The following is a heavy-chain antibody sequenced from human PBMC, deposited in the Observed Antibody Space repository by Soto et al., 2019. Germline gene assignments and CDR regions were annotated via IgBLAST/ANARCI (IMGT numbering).Heavy chain of an antibody. CDR2: INHSGST. CDR3: ARGRYVYSYGYADYYYGMDV. V-gene: IGHV4-34*01. Sequence: PSETLSLTCAVYGGSFSGYYWSWIRQPPGKGLEWIGEINHSGSTNYNPSLKSRVTISVDTSKNQFSLKLSSVTAADTAVYYCARGRYVYSYGYADYYYGMDVWGQGTTVTVS. D-gene: IGHD5-18*01. CDR1: GGSFSGYY. J-gene: IGHJ6*02.